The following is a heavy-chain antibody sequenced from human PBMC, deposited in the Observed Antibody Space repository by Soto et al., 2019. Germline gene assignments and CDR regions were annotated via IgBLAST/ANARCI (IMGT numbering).Heavy chain of an antibody. CDR1: GYTFTNYA. CDR3: ARRGDGMDV. Sequence: QVQLVQSGAEEKKPGASVKVSCKASGYTFTNYAMHWVRQAPGQRLEWMGWINVGTGNTKYSQKFQGRVTITRDTSASTADMELSSLRSEDTAVYYCARRGDGMDVWGQGTTVTVYS. V-gene: IGHV1-3*05. CDR2: INVGTGNT. J-gene: IGHJ6*02. D-gene: IGHD3-10*01.